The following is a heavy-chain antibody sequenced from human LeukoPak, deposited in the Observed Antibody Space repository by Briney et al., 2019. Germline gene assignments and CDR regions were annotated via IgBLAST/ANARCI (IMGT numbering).Heavy chain of an antibody. V-gene: IGHV1-8*01. J-gene: IGHJ5*02. CDR1: GYTFTSHD. CDR2: MNPNSGNT. Sequence: ASVKVSCKASGYTFTSHDINWVRQATGQGLEWMGWMNPNSGNTGYAQKFQGRVTMTRNTSISTAYMELSSLRSEDTAVYYCARGRLVATTNWFDPWGQGTLVTVSS. D-gene: IGHD5-12*01. CDR3: ARGRLVATTNWFDP.